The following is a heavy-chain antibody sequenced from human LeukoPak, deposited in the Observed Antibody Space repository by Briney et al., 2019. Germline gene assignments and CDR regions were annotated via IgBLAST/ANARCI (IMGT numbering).Heavy chain of an antibody. D-gene: IGHD3-10*01. J-gene: IGHJ6*02. CDR1: GFTFRNYA. Sequence: GGSLRLSCAGSGFTFRNYAMSWVRQAPGKGLEWVSVISSSGGSTYYADSVKGRFTISRDNSKNTLYLQMNSLRAEDTAVYYCAKEDGVRGAASLYYYGMDVWGQGTTVTVSS. V-gene: IGHV3-23*01. CDR2: ISSSGGST. CDR3: AKEDGVRGAASLYYYGMDV.